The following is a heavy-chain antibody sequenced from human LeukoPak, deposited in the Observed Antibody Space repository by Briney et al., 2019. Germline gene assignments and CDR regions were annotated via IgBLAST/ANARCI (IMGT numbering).Heavy chain of an antibody. Sequence: ASVKVSCKASGGTFSSYAISWVRQAPGQGLEWMGRIIPILGIANYAQKFQGRVTITADKSTGTAYVELSSLRSEDTAVYYCARDLPLKTTVVTPVSDIWGQGTMVTVSS. CDR3: ARDLPLKTTVVTPVSDI. V-gene: IGHV1-69*04. D-gene: IGHD4-23*01. J-gene: IGHJ3*02. CDR2: IIPILGIA. CDR1: GGTFSSYA.